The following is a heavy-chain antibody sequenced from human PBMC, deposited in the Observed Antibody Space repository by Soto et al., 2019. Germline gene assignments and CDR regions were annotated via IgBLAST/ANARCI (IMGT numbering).Heavy chain of an antibody. V-gene: IGHV3-74*01. CDR3: ARDIPHNWFDS. CDR2: VNNDGTYQ. CDR1: GSIVNYW. Sequence: GGSLRLSCVSSGSIVNYWMHWVRQAPGKGLVWVSRVNNDGTYQVYADSVKGRFTISRDNAKNTVYLQMNSLRVEDTAVYYCARDIPHNWFDSWGQGTLVTVSS. D-gene: IGHD2-21*01. J-gene: IGHJ5*01.